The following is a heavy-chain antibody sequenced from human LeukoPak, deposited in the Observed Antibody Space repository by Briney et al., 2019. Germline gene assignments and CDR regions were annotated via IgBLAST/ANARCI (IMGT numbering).Heavy chain of an antibody. CDR1: GYTFNKFG. CDR3: ARDRPTHVVVVTVPTTFDP. J-gene: IGHJ5*02. D-gene: IGHD2-21*02. V-gene: IGHV1-18*04. Sequence: VASVKVSCKASGYTFNKFGFSWVRQAPGQGLEWMGWISAYNGNTKYAERLQGRVTMTTDTSTNTVYMELRSLRSDDTAVYYCARDRPTHVVVVTVPTTFDPWGQGTLVTVSS. CDR2: ISAYNGNT.